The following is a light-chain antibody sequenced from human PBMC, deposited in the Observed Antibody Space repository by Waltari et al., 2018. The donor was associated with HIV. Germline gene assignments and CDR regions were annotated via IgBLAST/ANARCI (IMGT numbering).Light chain of an antibody. V-gene: IGLV5-45*03. CDR1: SGINVGTYR. Sequence: QAVLTQPSSLSASPGASASLTCTLRSGINVGTYRIYWYQQKPGSPPQHLLRYKSDADKQQGSGVPSRFSGSKDASANAGILLISGLQSEDEADYYCMIWHSSAVVFGGGTKLTVL. J-gene: IGLJ2*01. CDR3: MIWHSSAVV. CDR2: YKSDADK.